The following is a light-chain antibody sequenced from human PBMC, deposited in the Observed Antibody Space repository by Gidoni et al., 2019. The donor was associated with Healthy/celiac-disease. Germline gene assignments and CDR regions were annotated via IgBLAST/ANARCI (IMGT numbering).Light chain of an antibody. CDR3: QQYYSTLIT. Sequence: LMSQPPDTLAVSLGESATINCKSSQSVLSSSNNKNYLAWYQQKPGQPPKLLIYWASTRESGVPDRFGGSGSGTDFTITISRVQAEDVAVYCCQQYYSTLITFGQGTRLEIK. CDR1: QSVLSSSNNKNY. V-gene: IGKV4-1*01. CDR2: WAS. J-gene: IGKJ5*01.